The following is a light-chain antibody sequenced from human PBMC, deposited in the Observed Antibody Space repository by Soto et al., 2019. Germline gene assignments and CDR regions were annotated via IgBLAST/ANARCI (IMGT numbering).Light chain of an antibody. Sequence: EIDLTQSPSTLSLSLGEIVTISFRASQSINSWLAWYQQRRGQAPSLLIHGASNMATGIPDRFSGSGSGTDFTLTISRLEPEDFAAYYCQQYGSSSGTFGQGTKVEIK. CDR2: GAS. V-gene: IGKV3-20*01. J-gene: IGKJ1*01. CDR3: QQYGSSSGT. CDR1: QSINSW.